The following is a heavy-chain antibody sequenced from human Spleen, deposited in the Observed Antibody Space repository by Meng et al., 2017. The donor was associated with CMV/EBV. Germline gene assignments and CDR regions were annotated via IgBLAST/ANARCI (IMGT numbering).Heavy chain of an antibody. J-gene: IGHJ3*02. CDR1: GYTFTGYY. V-gene: IGHV1-2*02. CDR2: INPNSGGT. Sequence: ASVKVSCKASGYTFTGYYMHWVRQAPGQGLEWMGWINPNSGGTNYAQKFQGRVTMTRDTSISTAYMELSRLRSDDTAVYYCAKESPTYGDAFDIWGQGTMVTVSS. D-gene: IGHD4-17*01. CDR3: AKESPTYGDAFDI.